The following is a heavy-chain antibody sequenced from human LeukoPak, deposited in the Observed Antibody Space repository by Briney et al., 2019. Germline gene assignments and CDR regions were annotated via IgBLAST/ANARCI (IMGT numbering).Heavy chain of an antibody. CDR3: AKEAASCGGDCYGVFDY. CDR1: GFTFNSYS. D-gene: IGHD2-21*02. Sequence: GGSLRLSCAASGFTFNSYSLSWVRQAPAKGLEWVSVSSGSARTTYYADSVKGRFTISRDKSTNTLYLQMNSLRAEDTAVYYCAKEAASCGGDCYGVFDYWGQGTLVTVSS. V-gene: IGHV3-23*01. J-gene: IGHJ4*02. CDR2: SSGSARTT.